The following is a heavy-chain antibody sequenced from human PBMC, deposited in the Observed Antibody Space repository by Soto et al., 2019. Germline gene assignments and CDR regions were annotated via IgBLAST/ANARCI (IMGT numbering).Heavy chain of an antibody. CDR3: ARGYDYDSGGYLFDY. Sequence: SETLSLTCIVSGGSVSSNIYYWTWIRHHPGKGPEWIGHIYYSGSTYYNPSLKSRVTISLDMSKNQFSLKLTSVSAADTAVYYFARGYDYDSGGYLFDYWGQGTLVTVSS. V-gene: IGHV4-31*03. CDR2: IYYSGST. CDR1: GGSVSSNIYY. J-gene: IGHJ4*02. D-gene: IGHD3-22*01.